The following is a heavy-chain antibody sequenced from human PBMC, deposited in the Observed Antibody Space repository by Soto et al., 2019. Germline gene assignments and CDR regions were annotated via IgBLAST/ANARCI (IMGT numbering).Heavy chain of an antibody. D-gene: IGHD6-19*01. CDR3: ARGRRAVAGHFDY. CDR1: GGSFSGYY. Sequence: QVQLQQWGAGLLKPSETLSLTCAVYGGSFSGYYWSWIRQPPGKGLEWIGEINHSGSTNYNPSLKCRVTISVDTSKNQFSLKLSSVTAADTAVYYCARGRRAVAGHFDYWGQGTLVTVSS. J-gene: IGHJ4*02. CDR2: INHSGST. V-gene: IGHV4-34*01.